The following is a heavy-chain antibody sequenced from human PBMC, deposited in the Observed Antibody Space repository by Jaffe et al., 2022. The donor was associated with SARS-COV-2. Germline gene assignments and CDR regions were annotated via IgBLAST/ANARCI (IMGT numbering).Heavy chain of an antibody. CDR2: INHSGST. CDR3: ARVFTMIPKLLGGLNAFDI. J-gene: IGHJ3*02. D-gene: IGHD3-22*01. CDR1: GGSFSGYY. Sequence: QVQLQQWGAGLLKPSETLSLTCAVYGGSFSGYYWSWIRQPPGKGLEWIGEINHSGSTNYNPSLKSRVTISVDTSKNQFSLKLSSVTAADTAVYYCARVFTMIPKLLGGLNAFDIWGQGTMVTVSS. V-gene: IGHV4-34*01.